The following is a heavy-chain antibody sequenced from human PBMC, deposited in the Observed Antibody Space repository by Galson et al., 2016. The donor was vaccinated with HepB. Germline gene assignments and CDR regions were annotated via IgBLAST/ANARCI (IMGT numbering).Heavy chain of an antibody. V-gene: IGHV1-18*01. CDR2: VNTYTGDA. CDR1: SDTLSNYG. CDR3: ASRGGYDAFDI. Sequence: VKVSCKASSDTLSNYGFSWVRQAPGQGLEWMGGVNTYTGDADYPQRLQDRVTMATDTSTKTAYMELRSLRSDDTAVYYCASRGGYDAFDIWGQGTMITVSS. D-gene: IGHD5-12*01. J-gene: IGHJ3*02.